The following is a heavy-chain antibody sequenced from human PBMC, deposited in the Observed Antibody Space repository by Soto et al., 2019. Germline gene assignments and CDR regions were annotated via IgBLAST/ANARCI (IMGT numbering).Heavy chain of an antibody. CDR1: GGTSSDYA. CDR2: IIPIFGTA. D-gene: IGHD3-16*01. CDR3: AGSFKYGAGTFDAFEV. J-gene: IGHJ3*01. V-gene: IGHV1-69*01. Sequence: QVLLVQSGTEVKKPGSSVKVSCQASGGTSSDYALNWVRQAPGQGLAWMGGIIPIFGTATYAQRFQGRVSITADESSSKVYMELSSLKSEDTAVYYCAGSFKYGAGTFDAFEVWGHGTMVMVSS.